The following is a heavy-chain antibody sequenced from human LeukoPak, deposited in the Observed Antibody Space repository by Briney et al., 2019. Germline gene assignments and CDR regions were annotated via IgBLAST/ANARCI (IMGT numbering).Heavy chain of an antibody. CDR2: ISSSSSTI. V-gene: IGHV3-48*02. D-gene: IGHD4-17*01. CDR1: GFTFSGYS. CDR3: ARDFSTTVTTSPKYFDY. Sequence: RGSLRLSCAASGFTFSGYSMSWVRQAPGKGLEWVSYISSSSSTIYYADSVKGRFTISRDNAKNSLYLQMNSLRDEDTAVYYCARDFSTTVTTSPKYFDYWGQGTLVTVSS. J-gene: IGHJ4*02.